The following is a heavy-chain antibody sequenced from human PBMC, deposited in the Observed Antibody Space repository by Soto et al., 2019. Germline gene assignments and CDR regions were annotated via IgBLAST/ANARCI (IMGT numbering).Heavy chain of an antibody. CDR3: AASRAYDSSDYSGFYYGMDV. CDR1: GLTFDDYA. J-gene: IGHJ6*02. Sequence: EVQLVESGGDLVQPGRSLRLSCAASGLTFDDYAMHWVRQVPGKGLQWVSGLSWNGVTIGYAASVKGRFTISRDNAKKSLYLQMNGLSPDDTALYYCAASRAYDSSDYSGFYYGMDVWGLGTTVTVS. CDR2: LSWNGVTI. D-gene: IGHD3-22*01. V-gene: IGHV3-9*01.